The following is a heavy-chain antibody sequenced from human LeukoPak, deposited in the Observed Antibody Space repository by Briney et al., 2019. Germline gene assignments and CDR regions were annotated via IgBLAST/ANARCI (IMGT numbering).Heavy chain of an antibody. D-gene: IGHD3-9*01. J-gene: IGHJ4*02. Sequence: GGSLRLSCAASGFTFSNYEMNWVRQAPEKGLEWVSYISSSGDIIYYADSVKGRFTISRDNAKNSLYLQMNSLRAEDTAVYYCARDRHDILTGYYPAREDYWGQGTLVTVSS. V-gene: IGHV3-48*03. CDR3: ARDRHDILTGYYPAREDY. CDR2: ISSSGDII. CDR1: GFTFSNYE.